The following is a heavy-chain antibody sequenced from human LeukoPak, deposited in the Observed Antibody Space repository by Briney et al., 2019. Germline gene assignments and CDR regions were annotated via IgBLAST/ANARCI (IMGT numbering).Heavy chain of an antibody. J-gene: IGHJ4*01. Sequence: SVKVSCKASGGTFSSYAISWVRQAPGQGLEWMGGIIPIFGTANYAQKFQGRVTITTDESTSTAYMELSSLRSEDTAVYYCARGIKPEYSSGRPQPDYWGQGTLVTVPS. V-gene: IGHV1-69*05. CDR2: IIPIFGTA. D-gene: IGHD6-19*01. CDR3: ARGIKPEYSSGRPQPDY. CDR1: GGTFSSYA.